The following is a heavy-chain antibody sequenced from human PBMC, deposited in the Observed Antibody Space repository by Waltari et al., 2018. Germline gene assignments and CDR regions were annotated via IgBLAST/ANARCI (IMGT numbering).Heavy chain of an antibody. Sequence: VQLQESGPGLVKTSETLSLTCTVSGGSISTYYWTWIRQPAGKGLEWSGRIYATGSTNYNPSLMRRGTMSVDTSKTQFSLKLSSVTAADAAVYYCARLPYNNIYFYYYMDVWGKGTTVTVSS. D-gene: IGHD3-10*01. CDR3: ARLPYNNIYFYYYMDV. V-gene: IGHV4-4*07. J-gene: IGHJ6*03. CDR2: IYATGST. CDR1: GGSISTYY.